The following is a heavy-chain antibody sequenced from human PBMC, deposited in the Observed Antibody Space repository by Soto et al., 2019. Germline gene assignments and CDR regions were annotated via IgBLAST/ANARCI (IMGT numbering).Heavy chain of an antibody. Sequence: PGGSLRLSCAASGFTFSSYAMHWVRQAPGKGLEWVAVISYDGSNKYYADSVKGRFTISRDNSKNTLYLQMNSLRAEDTAVYYCARVYPLSSSSVGDYWGQGTLVTVSP. CDR1: GFTFSSYA. CDR3: ARVYPLSSSSVGDY. CDR2: ISYDGSNK. J-gene: IGHJ4*02. D-gene: IGHD6-6*01. V-gene: IGHV3-30-3*01.